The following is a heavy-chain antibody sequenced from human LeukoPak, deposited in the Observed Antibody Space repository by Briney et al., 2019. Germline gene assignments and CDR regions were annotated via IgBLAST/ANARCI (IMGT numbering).Heavy chain of an antibody. Sequence: PGGSLRLSCAASGFTFSSYWMSWVRQAPGKGLEWVANIKQDGSEKYYVDSAKGRFTISRDNAKNSLYLQMNSLRAEDTAVYYCASLSEGDYYFDYWGQGTLVTVSS. D-gene: IGHD1-26*01. V-gene: IGHV3-7*01. CDR2: IKQDGSEK. J-gene: IGHJ4*02. CDR3: ASLSEGDYYFDY. CDR1: GFTFSSYW.